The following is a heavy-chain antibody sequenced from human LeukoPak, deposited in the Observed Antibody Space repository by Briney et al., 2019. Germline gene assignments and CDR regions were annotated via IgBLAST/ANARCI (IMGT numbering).Heavy chain of an antibody. J-gene: IGHJ4*02. CDR1: GFTFSSYW. D-gene: IGHD5-18*01. CDR2: IKQDGSEN. V-gene: IGHV3-7*01. CDR3: ARGRERWEYSYAFDY. Sequence: GGSLRLSCAASGFTFSSYWMSCVRHAPGKGLEWVANIKQDGSENSYVAFVKGRLTISRTNAKNPLYLQMNSPRAEDTAVYYCARGRERWEYSYAFDYWGQGTLVTVSS.